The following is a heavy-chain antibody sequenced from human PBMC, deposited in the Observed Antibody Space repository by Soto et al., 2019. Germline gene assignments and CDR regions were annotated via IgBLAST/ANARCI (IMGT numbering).Heavy chain of an antibody. CDR3: AREVGYCSSTSCPDYYYYGMDV. CDR2: IYYSGST. V-gene: IGHV4-59*01. CDR1: GGSISSYY. J-gene: IGHJ6*02. Sequence: SETLSLTCTVSGGSISSYYWSWIRQPPGKGLEWIGYIYYSGSTNYNPSLKSRVTISVDTSKNQFSLKLSSVTAADTAVYYRAREVGYCSSTSCPDYYYYGMDVWGQGTTVTVSS. D-gene: IGHD2-2*01.